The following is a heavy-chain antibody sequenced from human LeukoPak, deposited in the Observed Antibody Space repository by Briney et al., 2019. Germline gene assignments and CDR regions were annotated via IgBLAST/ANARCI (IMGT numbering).Heavy chain of an antibody. V-gene: IGHV3-48*01. CDR3: AKDRVSVVRAATYYYDSSGYYSFDN. CDR1: GFTFSSYS. J-gene: IGHJ4*02. D-gene: IGHD3-22*01. Sequence: PGESLRLSCAASGFTFSSYSMNWVRQAPGKGLEWVSYISTSSSPIYYADSVKGRFTISRDNSKNTLYLQMNTLRPEDTAVYYCAKDRVSVVRAATYYYDSSGYYSFDNWGQGTLVTVSS. CDR2: ISTSSSPI.